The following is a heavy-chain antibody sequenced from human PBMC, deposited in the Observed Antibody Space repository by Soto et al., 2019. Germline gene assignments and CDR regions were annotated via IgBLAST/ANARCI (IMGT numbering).Heavy chain of an antibody. J-gene: IGHJ4*02. D-gene: IGHD2-2*01. CDR1: GFTFSSYA. V-gene: IGHV3-23*01. CDR2: ISGSGGST. CDR3: AHLALGYGSSTSCYGGGEFDS. Sequence: EVQLLESGGGLVQPGGSLRLSCAASGFTFSSYAMSWVRQAPGKGLEWVSAISGSGGSTYYADSVKGRFTIARDTSKNARYLHMKSLRREDTAVYYSAHLALGYGSSTSCYGGGEFDSLGQGTLVIFSS.